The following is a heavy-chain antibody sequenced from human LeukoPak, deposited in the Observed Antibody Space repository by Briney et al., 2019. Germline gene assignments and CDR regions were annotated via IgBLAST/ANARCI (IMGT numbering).Heavy chain of an antibody. D-gene: IGHD2-2*01. CDR1: GYTFTGYY. CDR2: INPNSGGT. Sequence: ASVKVSCKASGYTFTGYYMHWVRQAPGQGLEWMGWINPNSGGTNYAQKFQGRVTMTRDTSISTAYMELSRLRSDDTAVYYCARNIVVVPAPYYYGMGVWGQGTTVTVSS. V-gene: IGHV1-2*02. J-gene: IGHJ6*02. CDR3: ARNIVVVPAPYYYGMGV.